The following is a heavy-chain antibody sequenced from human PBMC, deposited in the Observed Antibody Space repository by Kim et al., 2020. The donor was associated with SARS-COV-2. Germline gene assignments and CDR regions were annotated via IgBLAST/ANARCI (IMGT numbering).Heavy chain of an antibody. D-gene: IGHD3-3*01. CDR3: ARVSTLRGYDFWSGYFDY. J-gene: IGHJ4*02. CDR1: GGSISSGGYS. Sequence: SETLSLTYAVSGGSISSGGYSWSWIRQPPGEGLEWIGYIYHSGSTYYNPSLKSRVTISVDRSKNQFSLKLSSVTAADTAVYYCARVSTLRGYDFWSGYFDYWGQGTLVTVSS. V-gene: IGHV4-30-2*01. CDR2: IYHSGST.